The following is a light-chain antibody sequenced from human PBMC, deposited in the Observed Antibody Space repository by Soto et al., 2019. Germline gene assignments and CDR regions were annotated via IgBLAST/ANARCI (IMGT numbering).Light chain of an antibody. V-gene: IGKV3-11*01. CDR2: GAS. Sequence: EIVLTQSPATLSLSPGERATLSCRASQSVSSYLAWYQQKPGQAPRLLIYGASNRATGIPDRFSGSGSGTDFTLTISRLEPEDFAVYYCQQRSNWPLTFGGGTKVDIK. J-gene: IGKJ4*01. CDR3: QQRSNWPLT. CDR1: QSVSSY.